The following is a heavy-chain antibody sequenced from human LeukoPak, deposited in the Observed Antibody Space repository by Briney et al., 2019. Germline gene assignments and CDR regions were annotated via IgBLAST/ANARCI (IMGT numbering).Heavy chain of an antibody. CDR3: ARRIESSGWAPIDY. J-gene: IGHJ4*02. CDR1: GGSISSSSYY. D-gene: IGHD6-19*01. CDR2: IYYSGST. Sequence: SETLSLTCTVSGGSISSSSYYWGWIRQPPGKGLEWIGSIYYSGSTYYNPSLKSRVTISVDMSKNQFSLKLSSVTAADTAVYYCARRIESSGWAPIDYWGQGTLVTVSS. V-gene: IGHV4-39*01.